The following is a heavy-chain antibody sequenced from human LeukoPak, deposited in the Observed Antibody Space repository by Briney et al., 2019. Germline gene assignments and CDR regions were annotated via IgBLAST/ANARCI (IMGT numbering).Heavy chain of an antibody. D-gene: IGHD1-26*01. CDR2: IYYSGST. CDR1: GGSISSGGYY. V-gene: IGHV4-31*03. Sequence: SQTLSLTCTVSGGSISSGGYYWSWIRQHPGKGLEWIGYIYYSGSTYYNPSPKSRVTISVDTSKNQFSLKLSSVTAADTAVYYCARGGAADDAFDIWGQGTMVTVSS. CDR3: ARGGAADDAFDI. J-gene: IGHJ3*02.